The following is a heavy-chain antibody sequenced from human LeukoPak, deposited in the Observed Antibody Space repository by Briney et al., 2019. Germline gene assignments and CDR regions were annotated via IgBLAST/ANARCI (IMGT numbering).Heavy chain of an antibody. Sequence: SETLSLTCTASGGSINTYYWSWIRQPPGKGLEWIGYIYYSGSTNYNPSLKSRVTISVDTSKNQFSLKLSSVTAADTAVYYCARVTGYVIEDYFDYWGQGTLVTVSS. CDR2: IYYSGST. CDR3: ARVTGYVIEDYFDY. D-gene: IGHD3-22*01. J-gene: IGHJ4*02. CDR1: GGSINTYY. V-gene: IGHV4-59*01.